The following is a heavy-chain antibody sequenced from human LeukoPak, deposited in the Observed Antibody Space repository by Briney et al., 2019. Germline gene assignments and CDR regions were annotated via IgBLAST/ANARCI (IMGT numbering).Heavy chain of an antibody. CDR3: VKDSPPRYSGSPPAY. J-gene: IGHJ4*02. CDR1: GFTFSSYW. V-gene: IGHV3-7*03. Sequence: GGSLRLSCAASGFTFSSYWMSWVRQAPGKGLEWVANISKDGGEKYYVDSVKGRFTISRDNAKNSLYLQMNSLRADDTAVYYCVKDSPPRYSGSPPAYWGQGTLVTVSS. CDR2: ISKDGGEK. D-gene: IGHD1-26*01.